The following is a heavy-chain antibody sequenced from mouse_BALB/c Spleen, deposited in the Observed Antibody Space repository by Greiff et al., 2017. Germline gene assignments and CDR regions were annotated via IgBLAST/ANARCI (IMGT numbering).Heavy chain of an antibody. CDR1: GFSLTDYG. D-gene: IGHD2-1*01. V-gene: IGHV2-6-5*01. Sequence: VKLMESGPGLVAPSQSLSITCTVSGFSLTDYGVSWVRQPPGKGLEWLGVIWGGGSTYYNSALKSRLSISKDNSKSQVFLKMNSLQTDDTAMYYCAKHNYGNYEDWYFDVWGAGTTVTVSS. J-gene: IGHJ1*01. CDR3: AKHNYGNYEDWYFDV. CDR2: IWGGGST.